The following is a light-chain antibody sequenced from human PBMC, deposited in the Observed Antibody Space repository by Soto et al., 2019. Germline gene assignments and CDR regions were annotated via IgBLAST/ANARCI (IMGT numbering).Light chain of an antibody. Sequence: DIQMTQSPSSLSTSVGDRVTITCRASQAIGIYLAWYQQKPGKVPKLLIYAASTLQSGVPSRFSGSGSGTDFTLTINNLQPEDVATYYCQKYSGAPPTFGQGTQVAIK. V-gene: IGKV1-27*01. CDR3: QKYSGAPPT. J-gene: IGKJ1*01. CDR1: QAIGIY. CDR2: AAS.